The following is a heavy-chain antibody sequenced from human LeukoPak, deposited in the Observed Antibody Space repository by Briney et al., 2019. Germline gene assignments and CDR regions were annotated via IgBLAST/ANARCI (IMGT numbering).Heavy chain of an antibody. Sequence: ASETLSLTCTVSGGSISSSSYYWGWIRQPPGKGLEWIGSIYYSGSTYYNPSLKSRVTISVDTSKNQFSLKLSSVTAADTAVYYCARVVRYSSSSEGYYYMDVWGKGTTVTVSS. CDR1: GGSISSSSYY. V-gene: IGHV4-39*07. D-gene: IGHD6-6*01. J-gene: IGHJ6*03. CDR2: IYYSGST. CDR3: ARVVRYSSSSEGYYYMDV.